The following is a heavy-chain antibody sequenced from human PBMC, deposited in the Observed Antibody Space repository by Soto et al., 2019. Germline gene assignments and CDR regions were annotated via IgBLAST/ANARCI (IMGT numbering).Heavy chain of an antibody. Sequence: SETLSLTCTVSGASISSGGYYWSWIRQHPGKGLEWIGYIYYSGSTYYNPSLKSRVTMSLDTSDNQFSLKLSSVTAADTAVYFCARLTLSNYGARWFDPWGQGTLVTVSS. D-gene: IGHD4-4*01. CDR3: ARLTLSNYGARWFDP. J-gene: IGHJ5*02. V-gene: IGHV4-31*03. CDR1: GASISSGGYY. CDR2: IYYSGST.